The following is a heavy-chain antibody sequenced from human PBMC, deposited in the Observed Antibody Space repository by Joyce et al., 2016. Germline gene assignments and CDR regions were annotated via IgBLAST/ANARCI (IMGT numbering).Heavy chain of an antibody. Sequence: QVHLVQSGAEVKAPGASVKVSCKASGYNFYDSYIHWVRQARGEGLQWMGRNNPDSCGTNYTQKFQGRVTLTRDASISTVFMEVSRLRSDDTAVYFCARGPMPPYAFDVWGQGTLVTVSA. D-gene: IGHD2-2*01. CDR3: ARGPMPPYAFDV. CDR1: GYNFYDSY. CDR2: NNPDSCGT. J-gene: IGHJ3*01. V-gene: IGHV1-2*06.